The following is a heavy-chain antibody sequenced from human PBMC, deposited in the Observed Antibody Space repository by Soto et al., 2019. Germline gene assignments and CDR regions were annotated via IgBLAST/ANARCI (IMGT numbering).Heavy chain of an antibody. CDR2: IWYDGSNK. CDR3: ARDQGLRRTYYFDY. J-gene: IGHJ4*02. V-gene: IGHV3-33*01. Sequence: GGSLRLSCAASGFTFSSYGMHWVRQAPGKGLEWVAVIWYDGSNKYYADSMKGRFTISRDNSKNTLYLQMNSLRAEDTAVYYCARDQGLRRTYYFDYWGQGTLVSVSS. CDR1: GFTFSSYG.